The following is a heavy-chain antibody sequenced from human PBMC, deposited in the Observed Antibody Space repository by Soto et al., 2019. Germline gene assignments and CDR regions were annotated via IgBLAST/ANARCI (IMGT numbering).Heavy chain of an antibody. CDR2: IYYSGST. D-gene: IGHD3-10*01. J-gene: IGHJ6*02. Sequence: QLQLQESGPGLVKPSETLSLTCTVSGGSISSSGYYWGWIRQPPGKGLEWIGSIYYSGSTYYDPSLRSRVTISVDTSRNQFSLTLSSMTAADTAVYYCARRSGRTGSLSYGMDVWGQGTTVTVSS. CDR1: GGSISSSGYY. V-gene: IGHV4-39*01. CDR3: ARRSGRTGSLSYGMDV.